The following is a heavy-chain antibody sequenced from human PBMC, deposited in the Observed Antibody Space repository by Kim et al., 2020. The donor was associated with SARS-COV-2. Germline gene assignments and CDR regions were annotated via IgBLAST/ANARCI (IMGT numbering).Heavy chain of an antibody. D-gene: IGHD3-22*01. Sequence: GESLKISCKASGYSFTRYWIGWVRQMPGKGLEWMGIIYPGDSDTRYSPSFQGQVTISADKSISTTYLQWSSLKASDTAMYYCARQGGDYYDTTGYYFYWGQGTLVTVSS. CDR2: IYPGDSDT. CDR3: ARQGGDYYDTTGYYFY. V-gene: IGHV5-51*01. CDR1: GYSFTRYW. J-gene: IGHJ4*02.